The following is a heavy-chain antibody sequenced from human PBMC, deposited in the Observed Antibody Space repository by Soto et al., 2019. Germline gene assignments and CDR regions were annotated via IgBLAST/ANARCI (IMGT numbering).Heavy chain of an antibody. J-gene: IGHJ5*02. CDR2: IYYNGST. D-gene: IGHD3-3*01. CDR3: ARTYYDFWSGYWRWFDP. V-gene: IGHV4-59*01. CDR1: GGSISSYY. Sequence: SETLSLTCTVSGGSISSYYWSWIRQPPGKGLGWIGYIYYNGSTNYNPSLKSRVTISVDTSKNQFSLKLSSVTAADTAVYYCARTYYDFWSGYWRWFDPWGQGTLVTVSS.